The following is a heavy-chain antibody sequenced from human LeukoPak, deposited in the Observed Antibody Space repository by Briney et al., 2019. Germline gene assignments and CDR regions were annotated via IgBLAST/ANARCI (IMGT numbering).Heavy chain of an antibody. Sequence: GGSLRLSCATSGVSFTEAWMNWARQAPGKELEWVGRIRSKADGGTIDYGAPVKGRFTISRGDSKNTLYLQMNSLKSEDTAVYYCTTVLKGSAAFDYWGQGTLVTVSS. CDR3: TTVLKGSAAFDY. CDR1: GVSFTEAW. CDR2: IRSKADGGTI. D-gene: IGHD6-13*01. V-gene: IGHV3-15*01. J-gene: IGHJ4*02.